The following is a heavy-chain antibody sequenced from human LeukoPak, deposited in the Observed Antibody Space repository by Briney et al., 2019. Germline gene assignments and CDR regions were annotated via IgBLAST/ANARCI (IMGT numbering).Heavy chain of an antibody. CDR3: ARGEYYDRSGYYYYYYYMDV. Sequence: PGGSVTLSCALSGFPLSRYWMHWVRQARGRGRVCVSHINSDGSSTRYADSVKGRFTISRDNAKNTLYLQMNSLRAEDTAVYYCARGEYYDRSGYYYYYYYMDVWGEGATVTVSS. V-gene: IGHV3-74*01. CDR1: GFPLSRYW. CDR2: INSDGSST. J-gene: IGHJ6*03. D-gene: IGHD3-22*01.